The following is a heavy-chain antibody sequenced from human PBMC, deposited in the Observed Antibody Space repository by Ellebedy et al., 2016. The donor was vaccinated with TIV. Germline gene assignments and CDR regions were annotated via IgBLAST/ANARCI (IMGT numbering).Heavy chain of an antibody. J-gene: IGHJ5*02. CDR1: GYTFSSYD. CDR2: MSPSSGKT. V-gene: IGHV1-8*01. Sequence: ASVTVSCXASGYTFSSYDINWVRQVSGQGLEGMGWMSPSSGKTVYAQKFKGRVSMTSNTSTSTAYLDLTSLRSEDTAVYYCARGDSTLGSTWYNWFNPWGQGTLVTVSS. CDR3: ARGDSTLGSTWYNWFNP. D-gene: IGHD6-13*01.